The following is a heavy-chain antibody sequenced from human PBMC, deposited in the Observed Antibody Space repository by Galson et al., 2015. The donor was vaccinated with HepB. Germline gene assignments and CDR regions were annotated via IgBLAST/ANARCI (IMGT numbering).Heavy chain of an antibody. CDR2: INAGNGNT. Sequence: SVKVSCKASGYTFTSYAMHWVRQAPGQRLEWMRWINAGNGNTKYSQKFQGRVTITRDTSASTAYMELSSLRSEDTAVYYCARSPRLHLGELSLGLDYWGQGTLVTVSS. J-gene: IGHJ4*02. CDR1: GYTFTSYA. D-gene: IGHD3-16*02. CDR3: ARSPRLHLGELSLGLDY. V-gene: IGHV1-3*01.